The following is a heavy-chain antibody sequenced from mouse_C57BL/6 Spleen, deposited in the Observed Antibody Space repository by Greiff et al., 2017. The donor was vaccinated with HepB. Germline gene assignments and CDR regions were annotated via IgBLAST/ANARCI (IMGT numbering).Heavy chain of an antibody. Sequence: EVQLQQSGPELVKPGASVKISCKASGYSFTGYYMNWVKQSPEKSLEWIGEINPSTGGTTYNQKFKAKATLTVDKSSSTAYMQLNSLTSEDSAVFYCATPPFLRYWYFDVWGTGTTVTVSS. CDR1: GYSFTGYY. CDR2: INPSTGGT. V-gene: IGHV1-42*01. CDR3: ATPPFLRYWYFDV. J-gene: IGHJ1*03.